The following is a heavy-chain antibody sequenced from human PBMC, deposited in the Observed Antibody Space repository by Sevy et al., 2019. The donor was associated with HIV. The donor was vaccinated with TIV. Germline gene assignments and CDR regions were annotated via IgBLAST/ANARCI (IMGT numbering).Heavy chain of an antibody. CDR3: ARQLGAVWAEGYFDY. CDR1: GFTFSSYG. Sequence: SLRLSCAASGFTFSSYGMHCVRQAPGKGLEWVAVIWYDGSNKYYADSVKGRFTISRYNSKNTLYLQMNSLRAEDPAVYYCARQLGAVWAEGYFDYWGQGTLVCVSS. V-gene: IGHV3-33*01. J-gene: IGHJ4*02. CDR2: IWYDGSNK. D-gene: IGHD5-18*01.